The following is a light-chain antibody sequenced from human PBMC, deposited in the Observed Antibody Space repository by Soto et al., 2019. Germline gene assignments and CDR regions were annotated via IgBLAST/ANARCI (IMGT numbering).Light chain of an antibody. Sequence: QSALTQPPSASGSLGQSVTISCTGTASDVGVYNYVSWYQQHPGKAPKLMIYEVTKRPSGVPDRFSGSKSGNTASLTVSGLQAEDEADYYCRSYAGSSTLYVFGTGTKVTVL. V-gene: IGLV2-8*01. J-gene: IGLJ1*01. CDR1: ASDVGVYNY. CDR3: RSYAGSSTLYV. CDR2: EVT.